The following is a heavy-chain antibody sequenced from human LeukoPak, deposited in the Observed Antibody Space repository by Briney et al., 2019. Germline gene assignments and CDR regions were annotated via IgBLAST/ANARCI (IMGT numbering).Heavy chain of an antibody. CDR3: ATSAITPYDAFDI. CDR2: TYYRSKWYT. Sequence: SQTLSLTCAISGDSVSSNSAAWNWIRQSPSRGLEWLGRTYYRSKWYTDYEVSVKSRITINPDTSKNQFSLQLNSVTPEDTAVYYCATSAITPYDAFDIWGQGTMVTVSS. D-gene: IGHD1-14*01. CDR1: GDSVSSNSAA. V-gene: IGHV6-1*01. J-gene: IGHJ3*02.